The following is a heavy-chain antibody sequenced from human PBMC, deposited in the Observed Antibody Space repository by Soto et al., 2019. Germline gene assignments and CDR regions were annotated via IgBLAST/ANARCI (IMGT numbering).Heavy chain of an antibody. D-gene: IGHD1-26*01. CDR3: AKDVVVGATTVLGDYCYYYGMVF. Sequence: GGSLRLSCAASGYTFNSYGMHWVRQAPGKGLEWVAVISYDGSNKYYADSVKGRFTISRDNSKNTLYLQMNSLRAEDTAVYYCAKDVVVGATTVLGDYCYYYGMVFWGQGTTVTVS. CDR2: ISYDGSNK. J-gene: IGHJ6*02. CDR1: GYTFNSYG. V-gene: IGHV3-30*18.